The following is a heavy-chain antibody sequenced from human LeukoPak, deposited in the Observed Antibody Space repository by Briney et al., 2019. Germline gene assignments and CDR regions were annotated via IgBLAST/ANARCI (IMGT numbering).Heavy chain of an antibody. V-gene: IGHV1-69*02. J-gene: IGHJ4*02. CDR2: IIPILGIA. CDR1: GGTFSSYT. Sequence: GSSVKVSCKASGGTFSSYTISWVRQAPGQGLEWMGRIIPILGIASYAQKFQGRVTITADKSTSTAYMELSSLRSEDTAVYYCARASTLATIPTLDYWGQGTLVTVSS. CDR3: ARASTLATIPTLDY. D-gene: IGHD5-24*01.